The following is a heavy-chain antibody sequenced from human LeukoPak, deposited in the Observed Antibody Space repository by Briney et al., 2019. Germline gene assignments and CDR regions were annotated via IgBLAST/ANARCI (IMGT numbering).Heavy chain of an antibody. CDR2: INSDGSST. CDR3: ARLRYSSSLSYRTNYDGMHV. CDR1: NLTCNGYW. D-gene: IGHD6-13*01. V-gene: IGHV3-74*01. Sequence: GGSLRGSCAPFNLTCNGYWRQRLRQAPGKGLVWVSRINSDGSSTSYADSVKGRFTISRDNAKNTLYLQMNSLRAEDTAVYYCARLRYSSSLSYRTNYDGMHVSAERTTVTVSS. J-gene: IGHJ6*04.